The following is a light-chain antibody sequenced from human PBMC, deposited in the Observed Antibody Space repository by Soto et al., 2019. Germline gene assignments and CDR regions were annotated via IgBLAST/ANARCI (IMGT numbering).Light chain of an antibody. CDR1: SSNIGNNY. J-gene: IGLJ2*01. V-gene: IGLV1-51*02. CDR2: ENN. CDR3: GTCDYSLSAVV. Sequence: QSVLTQPPSVSAAPGQKVTISCSGSSSNIGNNYVSWYQQLPGTAPNLLIYENNKRPSGIPDRFSGSKSGTSATLGISGLQTGDEANYYCGTCDYSLSAVVFGGGIKLTVL.